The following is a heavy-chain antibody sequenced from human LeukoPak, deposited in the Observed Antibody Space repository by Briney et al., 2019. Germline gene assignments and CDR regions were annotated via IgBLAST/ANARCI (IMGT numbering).Heavy chain of an antibody. V-gene: IGHV3-23*01. CDR3: ARTSGWTFQH. CDR2: ISGSGGST. CDR1: GFTFSSYA. Sequence: PGGSLRLSCAASGFTFSSYAMSWVRQAPGKGLEWVSAISGSGGSTYYADSVKGRFTISRDNSKNTLYLQMNGLRAEDTAVYYCARTSGWTFQHWGQGTLVTVSS. J-gene: IGHJ1*01. D-gene: IGHD6-19*01.